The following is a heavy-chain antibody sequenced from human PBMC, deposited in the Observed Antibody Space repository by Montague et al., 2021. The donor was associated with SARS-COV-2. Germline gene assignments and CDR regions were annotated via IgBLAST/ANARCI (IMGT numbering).Heavy chain of an antibody. CDR2: IYYSGST. CDR3: AREVMGSVNYYQAIKYGLGV. D-gene: IGHD3-10*01. Sequence: TLSLTCTISGDFVSSDGYYWSWIRQHPGKGLEWIGDIYYSGSTHYNPSLKSRVTISVDTSKNQFSLKLSSVTAADTAVYYCAREVMGSVNYYQAIKYGLGVGGQGTTVTVSS. V-gene: IGHV4-31*03. J-gene: IGHJ6*02. CDR1: GDFVSSDGYY.